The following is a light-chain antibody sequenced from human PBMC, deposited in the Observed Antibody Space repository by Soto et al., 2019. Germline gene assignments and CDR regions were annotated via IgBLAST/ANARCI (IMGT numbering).Light chain of an antibody. CDR1: QGITNY. CDR3: QKHNGAPFT. CDR2: AAS. V-gene: IGKV1-27*01. Sequence: DIQMTQSPSSLSASIGDSVTITCRASQGITNYLAWYQQKPGKVPKLLIYAASTLQSGVPSRFSGSGSGTDFILTISSLQPEDVATYYCQKHNGAPFTFGPGTKVDIK. J-gene: IGKJ3*01.